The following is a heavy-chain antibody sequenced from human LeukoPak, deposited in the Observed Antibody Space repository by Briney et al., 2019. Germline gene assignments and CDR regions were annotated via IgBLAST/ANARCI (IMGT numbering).Heavy chain of an antibody. J-gene: IGHJ4*02. D-gene: IGHD3-10*01. CDR2: IIPIFDTA. V-gene: IGHV1-69*13. Sequence: ASVKVSCKASGYTFTSYDINWVRQATGRGLEWMGGIIPIFDTAHYAQKFQGRVTITADESTSTAYMELSSLRSEDTAVYYCARDATLLWFGETLGGNFDYWGQGTLVTVSS. CDR3: ARDATLLWFGETLGGNFDY. CDR1: GYTFTSYD.